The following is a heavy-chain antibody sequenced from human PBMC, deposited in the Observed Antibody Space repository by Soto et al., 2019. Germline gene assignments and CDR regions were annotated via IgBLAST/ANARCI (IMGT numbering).Heavy chain of an antibody. CDR3: ARDLTPPLNYDILAGYRNWFDP. J-gene: IGHJ5*02. CDR1: GYTFTSYA. CDR2: INAGNGNT. V-gene: IGHV1-3*01. Sequence: SVKVSCKASGYTFTSYAMHWVRQAPGQRLEWMGWINAGNGNTKYSQKFQGRVTITRDTSASTAYMELSSLRSEDTAVYYCARDLTPPLNYDILAGYRNWFDPWGQGTLVTVAS. D-gene: IGHD3-9*01.